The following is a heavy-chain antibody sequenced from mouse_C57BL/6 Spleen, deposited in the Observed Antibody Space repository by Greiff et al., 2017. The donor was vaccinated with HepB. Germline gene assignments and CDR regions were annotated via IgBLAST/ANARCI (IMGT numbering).Heavy chain of an antibody. Sequence: EVKLVESGGGLVKPGGSLKLSCAASGFTFSDYGMHWVRQAPEKGLEWVAYISSGSSTIYYADTVKGRFTISRDNAKNTLFLQMTSLRSEDTAMYYCARSPYDYDEDYYAMDYWGQGTSVTVSS. CDR1: GFTFSDYG. CDR2: ISSGSSTI. D-gene: IGHD2-4*01. V-gene: IGHV5-17*01. J-gene: IGHJ4*01. CDR3: ARSPYDYDEDYYAMDY.